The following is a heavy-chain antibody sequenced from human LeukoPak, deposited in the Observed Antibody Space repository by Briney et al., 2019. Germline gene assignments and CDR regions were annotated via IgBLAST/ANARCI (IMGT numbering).Heavy chain of an antibody. Sequence: GGSLRLSCAASGFTFSSYSINWVRQAPGKGLEWVSSISSSSSYIYYADSVKGRFTISRDNAKNSLYLQMNSLRAEDTAVYYCAREGILNYFDYWGQGTLVTVSS. CDR1: GFTFSSYS. CDR2: ISSSSSYI. V-gene: IGHV3-21*01. J-gene: IGHJ4*02. CDR3: AREGILNYFDY.